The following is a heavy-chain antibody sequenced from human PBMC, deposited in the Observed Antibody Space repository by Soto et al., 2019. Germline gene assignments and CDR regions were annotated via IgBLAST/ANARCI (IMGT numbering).Heavy chain of an antibody. J-gene: IGHJ6*02. Sequence: SETLSLTCTVSGGSISSYYWSWIRQPPGKGLEWIGYIYYSGSTNYNPSLKSRVTISVDTSKNQFSLKLSSVTAADTAVYYCARAGAGYYYYGMDVWGQGTTVTVS. CDR3: ARAGAGYYYYGMDV. CDR1: GGSISSYY. V-gene: IGHV4-59*01. CDR2: IYYSGST. D-gene: IGHD6-19*01.